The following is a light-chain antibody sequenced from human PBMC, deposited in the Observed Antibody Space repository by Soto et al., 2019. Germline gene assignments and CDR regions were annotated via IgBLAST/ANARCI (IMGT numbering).Light chain of an antibody. Sequence: QSALTQPASVSGSPGQSITISCTGTSSDVGGYDYVSWYQLHPGKAPKLIMFEVSNRPSGVPDRFSGSKSGSSASLTISGLQAEDEADYYCSLYISGSTYVFGTGTKLTVL. J-gene: IGLJ1*01. CDR1: SSDVGGYDY. CDR2: EVS. CDR3: SLYISGSTYV. V-gene: IGLV2-14*01.